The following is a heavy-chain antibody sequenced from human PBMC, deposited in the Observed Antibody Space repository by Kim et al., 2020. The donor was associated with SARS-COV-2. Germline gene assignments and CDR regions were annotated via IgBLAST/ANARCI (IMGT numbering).Heavy chain of an antibody. CDR2: ISGSGGST. J-gene: IGHJ5*02. Sequence: GGSLRLSCAASGFTFSSYAMSWVRQAPGKGLEWVSAISGSGGSTYYADSVKGRFTISRDNSKNTLYLQMNSLRAEDTAVYYCAKDGSSWYGFNWFDPWGQGTLVTVSS. CDR3: AKDGSSWYGFNWFDP. V-gene: IGHV3-23*01. D-gene: IGHD6-13*01. CDR1: GFTFSSYA.